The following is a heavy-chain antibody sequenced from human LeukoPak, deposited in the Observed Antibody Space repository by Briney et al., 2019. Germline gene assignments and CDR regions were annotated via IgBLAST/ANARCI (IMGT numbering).Heavy chain of an antibody. Sequence: PGGSLRLSCAASGFTFSSYGMHWVRQAPGKGLEWVAVIWYDGSNKYYADSVKGRFTISRDNSKNTLYLQMNSLRAEDTAVYYCARDSKPVWEQWPYNWFDPWGQGTLVTVSS. V-gene: IGHV3-33*01. J-gene: IGHJ5*02. D-gene: IGHD6-19*01. CDR3: ARDSKPVWEQWPYNWFDP. CDR1: GFTFSSYG. CDR2: IWYDGSNK.